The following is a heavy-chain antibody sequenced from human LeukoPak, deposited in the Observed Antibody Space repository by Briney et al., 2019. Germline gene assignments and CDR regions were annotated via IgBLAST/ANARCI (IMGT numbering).Heavy chain of an antibody. CDR1: GFTFSSYE. D-gene: IGHD6-13*01. J-gene: IGHJ6*03. CDR2: ISSSGSTI. CDR3: ARAFQELPQLHYYYYMDV. Sequence: PGGSLRLSCAASGFTFSSYEMNWVRQAPGKGLEWVSYISSSGSTIYYADSVKGRFTISRDNAKNSLYLQMNSLRAEDTAVYYCARAFQELPQLHYYYYMDVWGKGTTVTVSS. V-gene: IGHV3-48*03.